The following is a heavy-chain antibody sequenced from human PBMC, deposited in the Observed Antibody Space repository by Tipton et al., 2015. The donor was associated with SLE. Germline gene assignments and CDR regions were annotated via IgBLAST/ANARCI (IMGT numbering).Heavy chain of an antibody. CDR3: ARDQIVGDYYYHYYMDV. V-gene: IGHV4-59*01. J-gene: IGHJ6*03. CDR1: GGSMSSYY. D-gene: IGHD2-15*01. CDR2: IHYSGST. Sequence: TLSLTCTVSGGSMSSYYWSWIRQPPGKGLEWIGYIHYSGSTNYNPSLKSRVTISLDTSKNQFSLKLSSVTAADTALYYCARDQIVGDYYYHYYMDVWGKGTTVTVSS.